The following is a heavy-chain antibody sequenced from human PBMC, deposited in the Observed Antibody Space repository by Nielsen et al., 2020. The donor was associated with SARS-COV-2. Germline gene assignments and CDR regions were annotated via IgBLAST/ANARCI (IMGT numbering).Heavy chain of an antibody. D-gene: IGHD6-6*01. J-gene: IGHJ4*02. V-gene: IGHV4-59*01. CDR1: GFTFSSYW. CDR2: IYYSGST. CDR3: ARDDRGGHSSSVAGYYFDY. Sequence: GSLRLSCAASGFTFSSYWMSWIRQPPGKGLEWIGYIYYSGSTNYNPSLKSRVTISVDTSKNQFSLKLSSVTAADTAVYYCARDDRGGHSSSVAGYYFDYWGQGTLVTVSS.